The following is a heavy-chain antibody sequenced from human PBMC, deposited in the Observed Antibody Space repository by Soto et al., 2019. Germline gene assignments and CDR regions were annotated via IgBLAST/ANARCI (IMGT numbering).Heavy chain of an antibody. J-gene: IGHJ4*02. Sequence: ASVKVSSKASGYTFTGYYMHWVRQAPGQGLEWMGWINPNNGDTNYAQKLQGRVTMTTDTSTSTAYMELRSLRSDDTAVYYCARGYGDYVRYFDYWGQGTLVTVSS. CDR1: GYTFTGYY. V-gene: IGHV1-18*04. D-gene: IGHD4-17*01. CDR3: ARGYGDYVRYFDY. CDR2: INPNNGDT.